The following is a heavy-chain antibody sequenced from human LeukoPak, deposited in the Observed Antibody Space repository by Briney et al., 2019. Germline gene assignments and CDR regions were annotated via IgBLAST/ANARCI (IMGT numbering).Heavy chain of an antibody. D-gene: IGHD6-19*01. CDR2: ISSSSSTI. CDR1: GFTISSYW. CDR3: ARDLSQNIAVAGFDY. J-gene: IGHJ4*02. Sequence: GGSLRLSCAASGFTISSYWMNWVRQAPGKGLEWVSYISSSSSTIYYADSVKGRFTISRDNAKNSLYLQMNSLRAEDTAVYYCARDLSQNIAVAGFDYWGQGALVTVSS. V-gene: IGHV3-48*01.